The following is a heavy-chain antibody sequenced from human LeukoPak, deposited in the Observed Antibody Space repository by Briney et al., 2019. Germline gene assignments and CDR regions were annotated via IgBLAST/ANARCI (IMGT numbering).Heavy chain of an antibody. Sequence: ASVKVSCKASGYTFTGYYMHWVRQAPGQGLEWMGWINPNSGGTNYAQKFQGRVTMTRDTSISTAYTELSRLRSDDTAVYYCARRKPTMIVVVYAFDIWGQGTMVTVSS. CDR3: ARRKPTMIVVVYAFDI. J-gene: IGHJ3*02. D-gene: IGHD3-22*01. V-gene: IGHV1-2*02. CDR1: GYTFTGYY. CDR2: INPNSGGT.